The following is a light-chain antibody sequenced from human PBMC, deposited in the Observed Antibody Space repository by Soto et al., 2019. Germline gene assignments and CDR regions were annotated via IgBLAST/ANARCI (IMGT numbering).Light chain of an antibody. J-gene: IGKJ3*01. V-gene: IGKV3-15*01. CDR3: QQYNNWPPAST. CDR1: QSVSSN. Sequence: EIVMTQSPATLSVSPGERATLSCRASQSVSSNLAWYQQKPGQATRLLIYGASTRAIGIPATFSGSGSGTELTLTISSLQSEDFAVYSCQQYNNWPPASTFGPGTKVDIK. CDR2: GAS.